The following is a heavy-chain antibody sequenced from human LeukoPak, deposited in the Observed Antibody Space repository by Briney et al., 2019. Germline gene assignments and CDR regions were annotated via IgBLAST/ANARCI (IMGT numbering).Heavy chain of an antibody. CDR3: ARRNNNQNSYGFMGLDY. V-gene: IGHV3-21*01. J-gene: IGHJ4*02. CDR1: GFTFSSYS. D-gene: IGHD5-18*01. Sequence: GGSLRLSCAASGFTFSSYSMTWVRQAPGKGLEWVSSISSSSSYIYYADSVKGRFTISRDNAKNSLYLQMNSLRAEDTAVYYCARRNNNQNSYGFMGLDYWGQGTLVTVSS. CDR2: ISSSSSYI.